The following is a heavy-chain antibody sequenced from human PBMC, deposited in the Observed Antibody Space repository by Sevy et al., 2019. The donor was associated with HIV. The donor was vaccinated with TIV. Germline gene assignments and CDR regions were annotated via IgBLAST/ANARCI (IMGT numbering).Heavy chain of an antibody. D-gene: IGHD6-13*01. Sequence: GGSLRLSCAVSGFTVNTYAMSWVRQAPGKGLEWVAVINNSGGSTDYADSVRGRFSISRDNPKVYLEMNSLRVEDTAVYYCVKERVGYISSWYYFDYWGQGTLVTVSS. CDR3: VKERVGYISSWYYFDY. J-gene: IGHJ4*02. V-gene: IGHV3-23*01. CDR1: GFTVNTYA. CDR2: INNSGGST.